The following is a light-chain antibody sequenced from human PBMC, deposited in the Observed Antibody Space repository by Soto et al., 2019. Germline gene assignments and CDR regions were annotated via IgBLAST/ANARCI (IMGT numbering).Light chain of an antibody. CDR1: SSDIGGYNY. V-gene: IGLV2-14*01. CDR3: SSYTSSSTLYV. J-gene: IGLJ1*01. CDR2: EVS. Sequence: ALTQPASVSGSPGQSITISCAGTSSDIGGYNYVSWYQQHPGKAPKVMIYEVSNRPSGVSNRFSGSKSGNTASLTISGLQAEDEADYYCSSYTSSSTLYVFGSGTKVTVL.